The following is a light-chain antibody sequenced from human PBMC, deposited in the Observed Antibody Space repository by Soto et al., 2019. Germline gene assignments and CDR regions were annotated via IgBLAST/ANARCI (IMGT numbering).Light chain of an antibody. CDR1: QRVSSRY. CDR3: QQYSDSPPT. V-gene: IGKV3-20*01. CDR2: GAS. Sequence: EIVLTQSPATLSLSPGERATLSCRASQRVSSRYLAWYQQKPGQAPSLLIFGASNRATGIPDRFSGSGSGTDFNFTIGRLEPEDFAMYYCQQYSDSPPTFSQGAKVDI. J-gene: IGKJ1*01.